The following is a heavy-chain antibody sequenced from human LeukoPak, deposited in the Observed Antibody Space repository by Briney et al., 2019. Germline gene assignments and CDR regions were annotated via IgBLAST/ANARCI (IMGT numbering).Heavy chain of an antibody. D-gene: IGHD1-1*01. J-gene: IGHJ4*02. CDR2: ISWNSGSI. V-gene: IGHV3-9*01. CDR1: GFTFDDYA. Sequence: PGRSLRLSCAASGFTFDDYAMHWVRQAPGKGLEWVSGISWNSGSIGYADSVKGRFTISRDNAKNSLYLQMNSRRAEDTALYYCAKDMKGYIRGGACDYWGQGTLVTVSS. CDR3: AKDMKGYIRGGACDY.